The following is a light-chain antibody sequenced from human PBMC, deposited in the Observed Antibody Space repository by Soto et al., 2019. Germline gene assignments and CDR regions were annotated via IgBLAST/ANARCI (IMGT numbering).Light chain of an antibody. CDR3: QQFYSSSIVT. Sequence: DIQLTQSPSFLSASVGDRVTISCRASQGIGSYLSWYQQKPGKAPNLLIFGASSLQSGVPSRFSGSGSGTEFTLTISSLQPDDFATYYCQQFYSSSIVTCGPGTTVDIE. V-gene: IGKV1-9*01. CDR2: GAS. CDR1: QGIGSY. J-gene: IGKJ3*01.